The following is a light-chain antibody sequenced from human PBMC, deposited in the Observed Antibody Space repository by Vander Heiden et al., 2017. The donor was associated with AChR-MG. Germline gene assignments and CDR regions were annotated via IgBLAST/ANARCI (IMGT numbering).Light chain of an antibody. J-gene: IGKJ1*01. Sequence: DIQMTQSPPTLSASVGDRVTITCRASQSISSWLAWFQQKPGKAPKLLIYDAFSLESGVPSRFSGSGSGTEFTLTISSLQPDDFATYYCQQYNSYAGTFGQGTKVEIK. CDR1: QSISSW. CDR2: DAF. CDR3: QQYNSYAGT. V-gene: IGKV1-5*01.